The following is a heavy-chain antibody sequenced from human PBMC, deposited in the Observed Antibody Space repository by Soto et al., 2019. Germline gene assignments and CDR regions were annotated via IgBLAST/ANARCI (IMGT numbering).Heavy chain of an antibody. CDR1: GFTFSSCS. J-gene: IGHJ1*01. D-gene: IGHD4-17*01. Sequence: PAESLRLSCRGSGFTFSSCSMNWVRQAPGKGLEWVSSISSSSSYIYYADSVKGRFTISRDNAKNSLYLQMNSLRAEDTAVYYCAESAAVPYGDYSFHDWGQGT. CDR3: AESAAVPYGDYSFHD. V-gene: IGHV3-21*01. CDR2: ISSSSSYI.